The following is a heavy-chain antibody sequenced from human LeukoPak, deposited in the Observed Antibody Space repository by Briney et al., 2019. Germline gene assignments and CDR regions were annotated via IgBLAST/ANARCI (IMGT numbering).Heavy chain of an antibody. CDR3: ARDQFLDY. J-gene: IGHJ4*02. Sequence: GGSLRLSCAASAFTFIDYYMNWLRQAPGKGLEWVSSISRGGNSIYYADSVKGRFTISRDNAKNSLYLQMNSLRAEDTAVYYCARDQFLDYRGQGTLVTVSS. V-gene: IGHV3-11*01. CDR1: AFTFIDYY. CDR2: ISRGGNSI.